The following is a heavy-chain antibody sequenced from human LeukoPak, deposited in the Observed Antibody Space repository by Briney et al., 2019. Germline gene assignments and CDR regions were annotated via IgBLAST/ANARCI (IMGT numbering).Heavy chain of an antibody. CDR1: GFTFSSYA. V-gene: IGHV3-23*01. J-gene: IGHJ4*02. CDR2: ISGSGGST. CDR3: ARGPRDPSEYCSGGRCAPTYDV. D-gene: IGHD2-15*01. Sequence: GGSLRLSCAASGFTFSSYAMGWVRQAPGKGLEWVSAISGSGGSTYYADSVKGRFTISRDNAKNSLYLQMNSLRAEDTAIYYCARGPRDPSEYCSGGRCAPTYDVWGQGTLVTVSS.